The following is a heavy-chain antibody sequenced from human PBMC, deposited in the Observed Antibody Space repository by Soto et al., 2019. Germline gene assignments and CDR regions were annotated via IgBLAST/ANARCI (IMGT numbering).Heavy chain of an antibody. D-gene: IGHD4-17*01. J-gene: IGHJ5*02. CDR2: IRSKANSYAT. CDR1: GFTFSGSA. CDR3: TRPRTVTKSASFDP. Sequence: EVQLVESGGGLVQPGGSLKLSCAASGFTFSGSAMHWVRQASGKGLEWVGRIRSKANSYATAYAASVKGRFTISRDDSKNTAYLQMNSLKTEDTAVYYCTRPRTVTKSASFDPWGQGTLVTVSS. V-gene: IGHV3-73*02.